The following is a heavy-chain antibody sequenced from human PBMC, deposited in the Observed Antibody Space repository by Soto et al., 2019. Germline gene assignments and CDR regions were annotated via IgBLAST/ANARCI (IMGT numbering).Heavy chain of an antibody. V-gene: IGHV3-23*01. J-gene: IGHJ6*02. CDR3: AKSLGQHVSIYGDYDRYYYGIDV. Sequence: EVQLLESGGGLVQPGGSLRLSCAASGFTFSSYAMSWVRQAPGKGLEWVAAISGSGGSTYYADSVKGRFTISRDNSKNTLYLQMNSLRAEDTAVYYCAKSLGQHVSIYGDYDRYYYGIDVWGQGTTVTVSS. CDR1: GFTFSSYA. CDR2: ISGSGGST. D-gene: IGHD4-17*01.